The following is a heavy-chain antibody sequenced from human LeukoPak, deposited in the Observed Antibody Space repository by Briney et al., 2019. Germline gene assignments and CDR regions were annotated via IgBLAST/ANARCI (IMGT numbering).Heavy chain of an antibody. CDR3: AREMSGYDSHHYYYGMDV. V-gene: IGHV3-7*01. J-gene: IGHJ6*02. D-gene: IGHD5-12*01. Sequence: GGSLRLSCAASGFTSSSYWMSWVRQAPGKGLEWVANIKQDGSEKYYVDSVKGRFTISRDNAKNSLYLQMNSLRAEDTAVYYCAREMSGYDSHHYYYGMDVWGQGTTVTVSS. CDR2: IKQDGSEK. CDR1: GFTSSSYW.